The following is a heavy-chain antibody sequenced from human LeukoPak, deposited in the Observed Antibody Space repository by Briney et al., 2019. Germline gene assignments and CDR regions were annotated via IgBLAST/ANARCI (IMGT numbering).Heavy chain of an antibody. V-gene: IGHV3-9*01. Sequence: PGRSLRLSCAASGFTFDDYAMHWVRQAPGKGLEWVSGISWNSGSIGYADSVKGRFTISRDNAKNSLYLQMNSLRAEDTAVYYCARVTTSSRDYWGQGTLVTVSS. CDR3: ARVTTSSRDY. CDR2: ISWNSGSI. CDR1: GFTFDDYA. D-gene: IGHD4-11*01. J-gene: IGHJ4*02.